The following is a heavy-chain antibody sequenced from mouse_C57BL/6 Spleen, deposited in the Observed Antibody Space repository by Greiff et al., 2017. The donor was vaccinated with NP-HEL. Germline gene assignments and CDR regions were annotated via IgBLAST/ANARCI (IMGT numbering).Heavy chain of an antibody. CDR2: ISSGGSYT. CDR3: ARHRDDYHAMDY. Sequence: EVMLVESGGDLVKPGGSLKLSCAASGFTFSSYGMSWVRQTPDKRLEWVATISSGGSYTYYPDSVKGRFTISRDNAKNTLYLQMSSLKSEDTAMYYCARHRDDYHAMDYWGQGTSVTVSS. V-gene: IGHV5-6*01. J-gene: IGHJ4*01. CDR1: GFTFSSYG.